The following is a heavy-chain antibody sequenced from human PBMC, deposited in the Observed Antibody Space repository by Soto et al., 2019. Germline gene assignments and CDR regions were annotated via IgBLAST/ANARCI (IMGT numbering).Heavy chain of an antibody. CDR1: GYTFTDYY. J-gene: IGHJ4*02. CDR3: AKYRVHDSGSYYHY. Sequence: GASVKVSCKASGYTFTDYYMHWVRQSPGQGLEWMGWISSYNGVTHYAQKFQGRVTMTTDTSTNTAFMGLSSLRSDDSAVYYCAKYRVHDSGSYYHYWGLGTLVTVSS. CDR2: ISSYNGVT. D-gene: IGHD3-10*01. V-gene: IGHV1-2*02.